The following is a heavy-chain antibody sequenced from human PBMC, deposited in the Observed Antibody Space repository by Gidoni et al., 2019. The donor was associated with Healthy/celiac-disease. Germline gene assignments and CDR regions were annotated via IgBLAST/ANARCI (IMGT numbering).Heavy chain of an antibody. CDR2: ISGSVGST. V-gene: IGHV3-23*01. J-gene: IGHJ4*02. CDR1: GFTFSSYA. Sequence: EVQLLESGGGLVQPGGSLRRSCAASGFTFSSYAMSWVRQAPGKGLEWVSAISGSVGSTYYADSVKGRFTISRDNSKHTLYLQMNSLRAEDTAVYYCARIAVAGTGDLFFDYWGQGTLVTVSS. CDR3: ARIAVAGTGDLFFDY. D-gene: IGHD6-19*01.